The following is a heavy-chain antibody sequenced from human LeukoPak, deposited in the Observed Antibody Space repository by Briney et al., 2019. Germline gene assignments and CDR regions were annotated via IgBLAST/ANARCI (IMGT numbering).Heavy chain of an antibody. CDR1: GGSISSSNW. D-gene: IGHD6-13*01. CDR2: INHSGST. CDR3: ARRDRKYSSSWYRPHDYMDV. V-gene: IGHV4-4*02. J-gene: IGHJ6*03. Sequence: SETLSLTCAVSGGSISSSNWWSWVRQPPGKGLEWIGEINHSGSTNYNPSLKSRVTISVDTSKNQFSLKLSSVTAADTAVYYCARRDRKYSSSWYRPHDYMDVWGKGTTVTISS.